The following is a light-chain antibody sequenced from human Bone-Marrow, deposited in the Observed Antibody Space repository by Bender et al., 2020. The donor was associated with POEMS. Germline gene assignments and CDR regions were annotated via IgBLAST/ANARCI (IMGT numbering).Light chain of an antibody. CDR3: QTWGTGVVV. V-gene: IGLV4-69*02. CDR2: VNSDGSH. Sequence: LVLTQSPSASASLGGTVRLTCTLTSEYNTYTIAWHQQQPEKGPRYLMKVNSDGSHFKGDGIPDRFSGASSGTERYLIIFNLQSEDEADYYCQTWGTGVVVLGAGTEFTAL. CDR1: SEYNTYT. J-gene: IGLJ2*01.